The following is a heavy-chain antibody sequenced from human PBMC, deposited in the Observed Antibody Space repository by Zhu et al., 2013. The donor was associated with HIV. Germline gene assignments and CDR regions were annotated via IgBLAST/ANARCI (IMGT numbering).Heavy chain of an antibody. Sequence: EVQLVESGGGLVQPGGSLRLSCAASGFTFSSYDMHWVRQATGKGLEWVSAIGTAGNTYYPGSVKGRFTISRENAKNSLYLQMNSLRAGDTAVYYCARGTGYCSSTSCHDAFDIWGQGTMVTVSS. D-gene: IGHD2-2*01. J-gene: IGHJ3*02. CDR2: IGTAGNT. CDR3: ARGTGYCSSTSCHDAFDI. CDR1: GFTFSSYD. V-gene: IGHV3-13*01.